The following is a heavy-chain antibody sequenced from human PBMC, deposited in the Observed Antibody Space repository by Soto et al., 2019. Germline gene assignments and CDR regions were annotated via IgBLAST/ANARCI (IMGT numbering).Heavy chain of an antibody. J-gene: IGHJ1*01. V-gene: IGHV2-5*02. CDR2: IFWDDDK. Sequence: SGPTLVNPTRTVTLTCTFSGFSLSTSGVGVGWIRQPPGKALEWLALIFWDDDKRFSPSLKSRLTITKDTSKNQVVLTMTNVDPVDTATYYCTHGNRYFQHWGQGTLVTVSS. CDR3: THGNRYFQH. CDR1: GFSLSTSGVG.